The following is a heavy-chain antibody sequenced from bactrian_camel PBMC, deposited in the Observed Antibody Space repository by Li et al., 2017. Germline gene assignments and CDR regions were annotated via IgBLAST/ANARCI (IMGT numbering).Heavy chain of an antibody. J-gene: IGHJ4*01. CDR2: FILSSAKK. V-gene: IGHV3S54*01. D-gene: IGHD1*01. Sequence: HVQQVESGGGAVRTGESLKLSCTGFEYINNLNCLAWFREREMVASFILSSAKKIYADSVQGRFTISYAVTKNTLHLQMSDLKSEDTAMYSRAASTRRQCELLPRESKMYAYYGQGTQVTVS. CDR1: EYINNLNC.